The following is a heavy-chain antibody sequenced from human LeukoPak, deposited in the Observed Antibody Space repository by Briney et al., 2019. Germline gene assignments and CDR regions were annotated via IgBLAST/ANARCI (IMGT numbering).Heavy chain of an antibody. CDR3: ARDSSNNYFDY. CDR2: IYTSGST. Sequence: SETLSLTCTVSGGSISSGSYYWSWIRQPAGKGLEWIGRIYTSGSTNYNPSLKSRVTISIDTSKNQFSLKVRSVTAADTAVYYCARDSSNNYFDYWGQGILVTVSS. V-gene: IGHV4-61*02. J-gene: IGHJ4*02. CDR1: GGSISSGSYY. D-gene: IGHD2/OR15-2a*01.